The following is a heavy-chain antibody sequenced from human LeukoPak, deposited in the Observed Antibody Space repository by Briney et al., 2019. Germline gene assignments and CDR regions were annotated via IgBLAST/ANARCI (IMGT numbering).Heavy chain of an antibody. D-gene: IGHD3-22*01. V-gene: IGHV4-61*08. Sequence: PSETLSLTCTVSGGSISSSGYYWGWIRQPPGKGLEWIGYIYYSGSTNYNPSLKSRVTISVDTSKNQFSLKLSSVTAADTAVYYCARVEPYDSSGYYFDYWGQGTLVTVSS. CDR1: GGSISSSGYY. CDR2: IYYSGST. J-gene: IGHJ4*02. CDR3: ARVEPYDSSGYYFDY.